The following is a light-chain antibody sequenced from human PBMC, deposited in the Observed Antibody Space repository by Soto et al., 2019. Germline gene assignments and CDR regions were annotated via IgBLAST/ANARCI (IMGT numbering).Light chain of an antibody. CDR2: WSS. J-gene: IGKJ3*01. CDR1: QSVLHRSNGNSY. Sequence: DIVMTQSPDFLAVSLGERATIKCRSSQSVLHRSNGNSYVAWYQQKPGQPPKLLIYWSSTRESGVPDRFSGSGSETDFTPTVNSLQAEDAAVYSCQQYQSIPFTFGHGTKVHI. CDR3: QQYQSIPFT. V-gene: IGKV4-1*01.